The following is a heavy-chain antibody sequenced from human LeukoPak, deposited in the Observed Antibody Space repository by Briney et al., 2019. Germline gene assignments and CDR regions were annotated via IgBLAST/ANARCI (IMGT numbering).Heavy chain of an antibody. CDR1: GESFSSYY. CDR3: ARTQYLLTLYYYYYMDV. J-gene: IGHJ6*03. CDR2: INHGGST. Sequence: PSETLSLTCAVYGESFSSYYWSWIRQPPGKGLEWIGEINHGGSTNYNPSLKSRVTMSVDTSKNQFSLKLSSVTAADTAVYYCARTQYLLTLYYYYYMDVWGKGTPVTVS. D-gene: IGHD3-9*01. V-gene: IGHV4-34*01.